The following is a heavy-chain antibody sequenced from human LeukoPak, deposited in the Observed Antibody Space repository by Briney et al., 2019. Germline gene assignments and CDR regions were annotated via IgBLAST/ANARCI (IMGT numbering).Heavy chain of an antibody. J-gene: IGHJ3*02. CDR2: ISAGGDLT. V-gene: IGHV3-23*01. D-gene: IGHD3-10*01. Sequence: PGGSLRLSCAVSGFIFKDFPMTWVRQAPGKGLEWLSGISAGGDLTFHADSLKGRFTISRDNYKNTLYLQMDSLRAEETAVYYCAKSLFTSAAGSGRASDIWGQGTMVTVSS. CDR1: GFIFKDFP. CDR3: AKSLFTSAAGSGRASDI.